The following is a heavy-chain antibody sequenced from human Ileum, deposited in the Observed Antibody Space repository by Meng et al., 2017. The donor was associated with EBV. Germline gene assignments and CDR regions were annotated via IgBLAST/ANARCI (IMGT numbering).Heavy chain of an antibody. J-gene: IGHJ4*02. V-gene: IGHV7-4-1*01. CDR2: ININTGNP. Sequence: QVQVVQVGSELKKPGDSVNVSCQAAGYTFTSSSMNWVRPAPGQGLEWMGWININTGNPTYAQGFTGRFVFSLDTSVSTAYLQIDSLKADDTAVYYCARGNGWRFDYWGQGTLVTVSS. CDR1: GYTFTSSS. D-gene: IGHD6-19*01. CDR3: ARGNGWRFDY.